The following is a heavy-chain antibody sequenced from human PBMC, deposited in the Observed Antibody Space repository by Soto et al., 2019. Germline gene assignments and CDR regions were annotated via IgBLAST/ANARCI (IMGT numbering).Heavy chain of an antibody. D-gene: IGHD6-19*01. CDR1: GGSISSSSYY. J-gene: IGHJ4*02. V-gene: IGHV4-39*01. CDR3: ARQVKQWLDFDY. Sequence: SSETLSLTCTVSGGSISSSSYYWGWIRQPPGKGLEWIGSIYYSGSTYYNPSLKSRVTISADTSKNQFSLKLSSVTAADTAVYHCARQVKQWLDFDYWGQGTLVTVSS. CDR2: IYYSGST.